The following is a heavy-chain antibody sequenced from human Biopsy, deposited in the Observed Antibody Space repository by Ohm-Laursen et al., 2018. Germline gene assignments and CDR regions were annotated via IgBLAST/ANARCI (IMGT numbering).Heavy chain of an antibody. CDR2: VNPNSGAT. J-gene: IGHJ3*02. D-gene: IGHD3-10*01. CDR3: ARDRMVTIITLVRADTFDI. CDR1: GYTFSNYN. Sequence: GSSVKVSCKASGYTFSNYNIHWVRQAPEQGLEWMGWVNPNSGATNYAQKFQGRVTMTIDTSISTAYIELRRLISDDTAVYFCARDRMVTIITLVRADTFDIWGQGTLVSVSS. V-gene: IGHV1-2*02.